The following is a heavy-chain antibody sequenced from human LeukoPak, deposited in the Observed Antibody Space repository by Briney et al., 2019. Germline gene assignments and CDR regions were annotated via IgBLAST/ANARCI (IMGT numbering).Heavy chain of an antibody. Sequence: SVKVSCKASGGTFSSYAISWVRQAPGQGLEWMGRIIPILGIANYAQKFQGRVTITADKSTSTAYMELSSLRSEDTAVYYCARDLTPRIVVVVAATQDYYYGMDVWGQGTTVTVSS. V-gene: IGHV1-69*04. CDR1: GGTFSSYA. CDR3: ARDLTPRIVVVVAATQDYYYGMDV. D-gene: IGHD2-15*01. J-gene: IGHJ6*02. CDR2: IIPILGIA.